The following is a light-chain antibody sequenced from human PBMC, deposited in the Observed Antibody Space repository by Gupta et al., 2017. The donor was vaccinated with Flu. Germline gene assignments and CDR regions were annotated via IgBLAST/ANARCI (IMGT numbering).Light chain of an antibody. CDR2: KAS. CDR1: QSISSW. V-gene: IGKV1-5*03. Sequence: LQMTQSPSTLSASVRDRVTITCRASQSISSWLAWYQQRPGKAPKLLIFKASSLQSGVPSRFSGSGSGTEFTLTISSLQADDFATYYCQQDNTSPQTFGQGTKVEIK. CDR3: QQDNTSPQT. J-gene: IGKJ1*01.